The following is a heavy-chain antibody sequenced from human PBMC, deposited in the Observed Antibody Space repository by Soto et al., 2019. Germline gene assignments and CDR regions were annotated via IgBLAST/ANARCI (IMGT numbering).Heavy chain of an antibody. CDR2: IGTSSSYI. D-gene: IGHD4-17*01. CDR1: GFTFSSYT. Sequence: EVQLVESGGGLVKPGGSLRLSCAASGFTFSSYTMNWVRQAPGRGLECVSSIGTSSSYIYYADSVKGRFTISRDNAKNSLFLQMNSLRADDTAVYYCARDSVRDYLYYYYGMDVWGQGTTVTVSS. CDR3: ARDSVRDYLYYYYGMDV. V-gene: IGHV3-21*01. J-gene: IGHJ6*02.